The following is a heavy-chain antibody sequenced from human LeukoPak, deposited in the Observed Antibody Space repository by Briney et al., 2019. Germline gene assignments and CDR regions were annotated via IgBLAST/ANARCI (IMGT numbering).Heavy chain of an antibody. CDR1: GFRVTNNY. D-gene: IGHD4-23*01. Sequence: PGGSLRLSCTASGFRVTNNYVTWVRQAPGKGLEWVSVIYIGESADYADSVKGRFTISRDNAKNSLYLQMNSLRAEDTAVYYCASYPGGNSYWGQGTLVTVSS. CDR2: IYIGESA. CDR3: ASYPGGNSY. V-gene: IGHV3-53*01. J-gene: IGHJ4*02.